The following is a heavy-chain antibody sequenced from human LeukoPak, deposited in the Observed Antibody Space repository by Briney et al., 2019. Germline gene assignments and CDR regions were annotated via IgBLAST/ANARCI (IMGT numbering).Heavy chain of an antibody. CDR2: IRYDGSNK. CDR3: AREDSSSFWSDPDTYGMDV. V-gene: IGHV3-30*02. J-gene: IGHJ6*02. Sequence: GGSLRLSCAASGFTFSNYGMHWVRQTPGKGLEWVAFIRYDGSNKYYADSVKGRFTISRDISKNTLYLQMNSLRAEDTAVYYCAREDSSSFWSDPDTYGMDVWGQGTTVTVSS. CDR1: GFTFSNYG. D-gene: IGHD6-13*01.